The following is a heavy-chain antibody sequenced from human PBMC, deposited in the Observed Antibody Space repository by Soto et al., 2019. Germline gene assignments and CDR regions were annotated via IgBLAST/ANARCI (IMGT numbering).Heavy chain of an antibody. V-gene: IGHV3-33*01. CDR2: IWYDGSNK. Sequence: QVQLVESGGGVVQPGRSLRLSCAASGFTFSSYGMHWVRQAPGKGLEWVAVIWYDGSNKYYADSVKGRFTISRDNSKNTLYLQMNSLRAEDTAVYYCARDPSFGRYSGYDLEPFDYWGQGTLVTVSS. CDR3: ARDPSFGRYSGYDLEPFDY. J-gene: IGHJ4*02. D-gene: IGHD5-12*01. CDR1: GFTFSSYG.